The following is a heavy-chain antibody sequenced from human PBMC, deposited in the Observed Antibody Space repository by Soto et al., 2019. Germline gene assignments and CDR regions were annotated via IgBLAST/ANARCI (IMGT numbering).Heavy chain of an antibody. Sequence: GESLKISCKGSGYSFTSYWIGWVRQMPGKGLEWMGIIYPGDSDTRYSPPFQGQVTISADKSINTAYLQWSSLKTSDTAIYYCARNDYNGNSIDYWGHGTLVTVSS. D-gene: IGHD4-4*01. CDR3: ARNDYNGNSIDY. V-gene: IGHV5-51*01. CDR2: IYPGDSDT. CDR1: GYSFTSYW. J-gene: IGHJ4*01.